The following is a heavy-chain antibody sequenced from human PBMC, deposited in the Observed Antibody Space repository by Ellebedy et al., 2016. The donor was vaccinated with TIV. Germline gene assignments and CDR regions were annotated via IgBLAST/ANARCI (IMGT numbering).Heavy chain of an antibody. J-gene: IGHJ4*02. CDR1: GYTLTELS. Sequence: ASVKVSCKVSGYTLTELSMHWVRQAPGKGLEWMGGFDPEDGETIYAQKFQGRVTMTRDTSTRTVYMELNSLTSDDTAVYYCAAFPFLSASSAYWGQGTLVTVSS. CDR3: AAFPFLSASSAY. V-gene: IGHV1-24*01. D-gene: IGHD2/OR15-2a*01. CDR2: FDPEDGET.